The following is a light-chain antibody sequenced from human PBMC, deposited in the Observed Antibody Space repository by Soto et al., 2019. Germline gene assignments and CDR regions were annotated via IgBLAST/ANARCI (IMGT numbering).Light chain of an antibody. CDR1: QGISSY. J-gene: IGKJ1*01. V-gene: IGKV1-9*01. CDR3: QQYNSYSTT. CDR2: AAS. Sequence: IQLTQSPSSLSASVGDRVTITCRASQGISSYLAWYQQKPGKAPKLLIYAASTLQSGVPSRFSGSGSGTEFTLTISSLQPDDFATYYCQQYNSYSTTFGQGTKVDIK.